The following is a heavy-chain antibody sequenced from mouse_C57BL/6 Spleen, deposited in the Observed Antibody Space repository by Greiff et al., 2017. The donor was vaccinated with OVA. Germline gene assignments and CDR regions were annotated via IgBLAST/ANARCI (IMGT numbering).Heavy chain of an antibody. CDR3: ARKGSNSYAMDY. CDR1: GYSITSGYY. J-gene: IGHJ4*01. CDR2: ISYDGSN. V-gene: IGHV3-6*01. D-gene: IGHD2-5*01. Sequence: EVQRVESGPGLVKPSQSLSLTCSVTGYSITSGYYWNWIRQFPGNKLEWMGYISYDGSNNYNPSLKNRISITRDTSKNQFFLKLNSVTTEDTATYYCARKGSNSYAMDYWGQGTSVTVSS.